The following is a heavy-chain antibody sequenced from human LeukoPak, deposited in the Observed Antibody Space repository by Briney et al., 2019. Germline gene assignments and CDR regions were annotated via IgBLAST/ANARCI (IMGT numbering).Heavy chain of an antibody. CDR2: IGGSGVRT. D-gene: IGHD6-19*01. V-gene: IGHV3-23*01. CDR3: AKDHLPGIVVADRDY. Sequence: GGSLRLSCSASGFTFTTYGMNWVRQAPGKGLEWVSGIGGSGVRTYYADSVKGRFTISRDNSRNTVYLQINSLRAEDTAVYYCAKDHLPGIVVADRDYWGQGTLVTVSS. CDR1: GFTFTTYG. J-gene: IGHJ4*02.